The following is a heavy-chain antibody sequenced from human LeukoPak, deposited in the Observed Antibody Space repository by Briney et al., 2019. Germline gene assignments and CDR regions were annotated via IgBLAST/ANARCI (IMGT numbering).Heavy chain of an antibody. J-gene: IGHJ3*02. CDR3: ARQYYYDTSGYDAFDI. D-gene: IGHD3-22*01. Sequence: GRSLRLSCVASGFTFSSYGMHWVRQAPGKGLEWVAVISNDGSNKYYADSVKGRFTISRDNAKNSLCLQMNSLRAEDTAVYYCARQYYYDTSGYDAFDIWGQGTMVTVSS. V-gene: IGHV3-30*03. CDR2: ISNDGSNK. CDR1: GFTFSSYG.